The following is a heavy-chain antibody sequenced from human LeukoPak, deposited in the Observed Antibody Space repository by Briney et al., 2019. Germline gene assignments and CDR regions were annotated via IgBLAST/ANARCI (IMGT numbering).Heavy chain of an antibody. Sequence: SETLSLTCTVSGGSISSHYWSWIRQPPGKGLEWIGYIYYSGSTNYNPSLKSRVTISVDTSENQFSLKLSSVTAADTAVYYCASTASITGTIYYFDYWGQGTLVTVSS. D-gene: IGHD1-20*01. CDR1: GGSISSHY. CDR3: ASTASITGTIYYFDY. CDR2: IYYSGST. V-gene: IGHV4-59*11. J-gene: IGHJ4*02.